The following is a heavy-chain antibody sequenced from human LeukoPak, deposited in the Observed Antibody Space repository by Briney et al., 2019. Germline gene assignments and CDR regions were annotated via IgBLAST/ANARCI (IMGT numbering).Heavy chain of an antibody. Sequence: ASVKVSCKASGGTFSSYAISWGRQAPGQGLEWMGGIILIFGAANYAQKFQGRVTITTDESTSTAYRGLSSLSSEVTAVYYRARVETILNKYYYYYFMDVWGKGTTVTVSS. V-gene: IGHV1-69*05. J-gene: IGHJ6*03. CDR1: GGTFSSYA. CDR2: IILIFGAA. CDR3: ARVETILNKYYYYYFMDV. D-gene: IGHD3-9*01.